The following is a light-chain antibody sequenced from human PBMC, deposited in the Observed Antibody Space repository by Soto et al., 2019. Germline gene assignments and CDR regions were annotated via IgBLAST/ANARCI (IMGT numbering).Light chain of an antibody. J-gene: IGKJ2*01. CDR1: QSVSSSY. CDR3: QQYGSSPKYT. V-gene: IGKV3-20*01. CDR2: GAS. Sequence: EIVLTQSPGTLSLSPGERATLSCRASQSVSSSYLAWYQQKPGQAPRLLIYGASSRATGIPDRFSGSGSGTYLTLTISRLEPEDFAVDYCQQYGSSPKYTFGQGTKLEIK.